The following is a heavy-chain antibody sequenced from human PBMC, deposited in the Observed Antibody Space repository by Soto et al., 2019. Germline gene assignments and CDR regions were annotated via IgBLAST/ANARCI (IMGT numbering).Heavy chain of an antibody. CDR3: AYGSGSYYETLDAFDI. CDR1: GFTFSSYS. Sequence: PGGSLRHSCAASGFTFSSYSMNWVRQAPGKGLEWVSYISSSSSTIYYADSVKGRFTISRDNAKNSLYLQMNSLRDEDTAVYYCAYGSGSYYETLDAFDIWGQGTMVTVSS. CDR2: ISSSSSTI. D-gene: IGHD3-10*01. V-gene: IGHV3-48*02. J-gene: IGHJ3*02.